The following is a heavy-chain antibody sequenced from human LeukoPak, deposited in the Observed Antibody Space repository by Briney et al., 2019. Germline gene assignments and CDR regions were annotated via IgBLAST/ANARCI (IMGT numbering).Heavy chain of an antibody. Sequence: SETLSLTCTVSGYSISSGYYWSWIRQPPGKGLEWSGRIYHSGSTYYNPSLKSRVTISVDTSKNQFSLKLSSVTAADTAGYYCARGGRDTSEYYDFWSGSNRLYYYYYMDVWGKGTTVTVSS. J-gene: IGHJ6*03. CDR1: GYSISSGYY. D-gene: IGHD3-3*01. CDR2: IYHSGST. V-gene: IGHV4-38-2*02. CDR3: ARGGRDTSEYYDFWSGSNRLYYYYYMDV.